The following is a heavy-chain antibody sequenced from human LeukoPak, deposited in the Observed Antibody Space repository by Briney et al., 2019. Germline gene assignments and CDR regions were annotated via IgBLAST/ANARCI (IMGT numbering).Heavy chain of an antibody. CDR3: ARVDIWFGDGQPFDY. D-gene: IGHD3-10*01. CDR1: GGTFSSYA. Sequence: ASVKVSCKASGGTFSSYAISWVRQAPGQGLEWMGGIIPIFGTANYAQKFQGRVTITADESTSTAYMELSSLRSEDTAVYYCARVDIWFGDGQPFDYWGQGTLVTVSS. V-gene: IGHV1-69*13. J-gene: IGHJ4*02. CDR2: IIPIFGTA.